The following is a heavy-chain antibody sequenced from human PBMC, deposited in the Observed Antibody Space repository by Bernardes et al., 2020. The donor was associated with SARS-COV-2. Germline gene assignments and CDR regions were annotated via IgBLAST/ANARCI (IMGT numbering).Heavy chain of an antibody. Sequence: ASVKVSCKASGYTFTDYYMHWVRQAPGQGLEWVGWINPNSGGTNYAQKFQGRVTMTRDTSISTAYMDLSRLRYDDTAVYYCAREYNSSNFDYWGQGTLVTVSS. J-gene: IGHJ4*02. CDR3: AREYNSSNFDY. CDR2: INPNSGGT. D-gene: IGHD6-6*01. CDR1: GYTFTDYY. V-gene: IGHV1-2*02.